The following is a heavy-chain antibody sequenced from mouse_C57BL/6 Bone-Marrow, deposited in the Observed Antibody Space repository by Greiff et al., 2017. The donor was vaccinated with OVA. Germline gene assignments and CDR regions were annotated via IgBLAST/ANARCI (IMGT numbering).Heavy chain of an antibody. CDR1: GYAFTNYL. V-gene: IGHV1-54*01. D-gene: IGHD1-1*01. Sequence: QVQLKESGAELVRPGTSVKVSCKASGYAFTNYLIEWVKQRPGQGLEWIGVINPGSGGTNYNEKFKGKATLTADKSSSTAYMQLSSLTSEDTAIYYCVRYYYGSSRHFDYWGQGTTLTVSS. CDR3: VRYYYGSSRHFDY. CDR2: INPGSGGT. J-gene: IGHJ2*01.